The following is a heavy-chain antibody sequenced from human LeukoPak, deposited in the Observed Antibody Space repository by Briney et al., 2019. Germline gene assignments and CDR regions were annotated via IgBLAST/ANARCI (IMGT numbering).Heavy chain of an antibody. CDR2: ISSSSSTI. J-gene: IGHJ5*02. Sequence: GGSLRLSCAASRFRFSTFPMNWVRQAPGKGLEWVSYISSSSSTIYYADSVKGRFTISRDNAKNSLYLQMNSLRAEDTAVYYCARDRPYYYGSGSFWFDPWGQGTLVTVSS. CDR3: ARDRPYYYGSGSFWFDP. CDR1: RFRFSTFP. V-gene: IGHV3-48*01. D-gene: IGHD3-10*01.